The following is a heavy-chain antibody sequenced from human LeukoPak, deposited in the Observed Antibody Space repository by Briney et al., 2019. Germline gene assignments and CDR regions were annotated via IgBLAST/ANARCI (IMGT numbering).Heavy chain of an antibody. CDR3: ARLWFGTKGYMDV. D-gene: IGHD3-10*01. CDR1: GGSISSYY. CDR2: IYYSGST. Sequence: SETLSLTCTVSGGSISSYYWSWIRQPPGKGLEWIGYIYYSGSTNYNPSLKSRVTISVDTSKNQFSLKLSSVTAADTAVYYCARLWFGTKGYMDVWGKGTTVTISS. V-gene: IGHV4-59*01. J-gene: IGHJ6*03.